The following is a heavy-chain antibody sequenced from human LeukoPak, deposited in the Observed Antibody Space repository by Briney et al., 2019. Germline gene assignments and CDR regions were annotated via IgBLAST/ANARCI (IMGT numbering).Heavy chain of an antibody. CDR3: ARFGPPSFVRGVPGAFDI. D-gene: IGHD3-10*01. V-gene: IGHV4-59*01. Sequence: SETLSLTCTVSGGSISSYYWSWIRQPPGKGLEWIGYIYYSGSTNYNPSLKSRVTISVDTSKNQFSLKLSSVTAADTAVDYCARFGPPSFVRGVPGAFDIWGQGTMVTVSS. J-gene: IGHJ3*02. CDR1: GGSISSYY. CDR2: IYYSGST.